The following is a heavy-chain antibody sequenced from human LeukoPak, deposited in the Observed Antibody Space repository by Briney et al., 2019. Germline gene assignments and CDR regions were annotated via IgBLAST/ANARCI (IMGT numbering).Heavy chain of an antibody. CDR2: MNPNSGNT. J-gene: IGHJ6*03. V-gene: IGHV1-8*03. CDR1: GYTFTSYD. CDR3: ARAYSNYVNYYYYYMDV. D-gene: IGHD4-11*01. Sequence: ASVKVSCKASGYTFTSYDINWVRQATGQGLEWMGWMNPNSGNTGYAQKFQGRVTITRNTSISTAYVELSSLRSEDTAVYYCARAYSNYVNYYYYYMDVWGKGTTVTVSS.